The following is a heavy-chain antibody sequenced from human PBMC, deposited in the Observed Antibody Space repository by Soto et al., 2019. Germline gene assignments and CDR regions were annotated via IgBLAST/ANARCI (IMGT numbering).Heavy chain of an antibody. Sequence: SETLSLTCAVYGGSFSGYYWSWIRQPPGKGLEWIGEINHSGSTNYNPSLKSRVTISVDTSKNQFSLKLSSVTAADTAVYYCARGPDVRGALGLTHNWFDPWGQGTLVTVSS. V-gene: IGHV4-34*01. CDR2: INHSGST. J-gene: IGHJ5*02. CDR1: GGSFSGYY. CDR3: ARGPDVRGALGLTHNWFDP. D-gene: IGHD3-10*01.